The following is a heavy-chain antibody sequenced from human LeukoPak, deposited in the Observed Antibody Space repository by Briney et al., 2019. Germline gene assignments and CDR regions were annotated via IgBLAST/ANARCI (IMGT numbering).Heavy chain of an antibody. D-gene: IGHD3-16*01. Sequence: GGSLRLSCAASGFTVSSSYMSWVRQAPGKGLEWVSVIYSGGSTYYADSVKGRFTISRDNSKNTLYLQMNSLRAEDTAVYYCARDVRVLDHSWFDPWGQGTLVTVSS. V-gene: IGHV3-66*02. CDR3: ARDVRVLDHSWFDP. J-gene: IGHJ5*02. CDR2: IYSGGST. CDR1: GFTVSSSY.